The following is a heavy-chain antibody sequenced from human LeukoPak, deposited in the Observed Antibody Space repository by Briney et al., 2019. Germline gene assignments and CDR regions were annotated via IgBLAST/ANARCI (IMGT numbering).Heavy chain of an antibody. J-gene: IGHJ4*02. CDR2: INSDGSST. V-gene: IGHV3-74*01. D-gene: IGHD1-26*01. Sequence: GGSLRLSCAPSGFTFSSYWMHWVRQAPGKGLVWVSRINSDGSSTSYADSVKGRFTISRDNAKNTLYMQMNSLRAEDTAVYYCARVRVGTTTFDYWGQGTLVTVSS. CDR1: GFTFSSYW. CDR3: ARVRVGTTTFDY.